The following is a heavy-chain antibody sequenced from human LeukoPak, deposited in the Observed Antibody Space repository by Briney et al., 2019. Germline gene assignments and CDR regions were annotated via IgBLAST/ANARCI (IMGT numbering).Heavy chain of an antibody. CDR2: INQDGSEK. Sequence: GGSLRLSCAASGFTLSSYWMSWVRQAPGKELEWVANINQDGSEKYYVDSVKGRFTISRDNAKNSLYLQMNSLRAEDTAVYYCARAVDYDFWSGYYQATAGSSYFDYWGQGTLVTVSS. J-gene: IGHJ4*02. CDR1: GFTLSSYW. CDR3: ARAVDYDFWSGYYQATAGSSYFDY. D-gene: IGHD3-3*01. V-gene: IGHV3-7*01.